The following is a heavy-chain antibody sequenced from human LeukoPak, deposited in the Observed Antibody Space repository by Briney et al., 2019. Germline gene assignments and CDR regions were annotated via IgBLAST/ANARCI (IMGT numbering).Heavy chain of an antibody. D-gene: IGHD2-2*01. CDR1: GFTFSGYW. CDR3: ARDGAPDAHCSSSSCAIR. V-gene: IGHV3-7*01. CDR2: IKQDGSEK. J-gene: IGHJ4*02. Sequence: GGSLRLSCAASGFTFSGYWMNWVRQAPGKGLEWVANIKQDGSEKYYVDSVKGRFTISRDNAKNSLYLQMNSLRAEDTAVYYCARDGAPDAHCSSSSCAIRWGQGTLVTVSS.